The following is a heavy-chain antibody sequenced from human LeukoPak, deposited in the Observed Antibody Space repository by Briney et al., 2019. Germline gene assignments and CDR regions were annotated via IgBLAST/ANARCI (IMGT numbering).Heavy chain of an antibody. V-gene: IGHV4-61*02. CDR1: GGSISSGSYY. D-gene: IGHD6-19*01. Sequence: SETLSLTCTVSGGSISSGSYYWSWIRQPAGKGLEWIGRIYTSGSTNYNPSLKSRVTISADTSKNQFSLKLSSVTAADTAVYYCARGFVAVAGALDYWGQGTLVTVSS. CDR2: IYTSGST. J-gene: IGHJ4*02. CDR3: ARGFVAVAGALDY.